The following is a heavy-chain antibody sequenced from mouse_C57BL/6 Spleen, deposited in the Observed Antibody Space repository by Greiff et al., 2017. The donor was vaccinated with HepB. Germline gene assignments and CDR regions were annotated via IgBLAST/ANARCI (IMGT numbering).Heavy chain of an antibody. J-gene: IGHJ1*03. Sequence: VQLQQSGPELVKPGASVKISCKASGYAFSSSWMNWVKQRPGKGLEWIGRIYPGDGDTNYNGKFKGKATLTADKSSSTAYMQLSSLTSEDSAVYFCARFAKYYGSSYGYFDVWGTGTTVTVSS. CDR1: GYAFSSSW. CDR3: ARFAKYYGSSYGYFDV. V-gene: IGHV1-82*01. CDR2: IYPGDGDT. D-gene: IGHD1-1*01.